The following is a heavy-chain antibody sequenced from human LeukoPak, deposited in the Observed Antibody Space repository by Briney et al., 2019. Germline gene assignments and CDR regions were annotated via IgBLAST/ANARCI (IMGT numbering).Heavy chain of an antibody. CDR3: ARSTVTTWVGDFDY. V-gene: IGHV4-39*01. Sequence: PSETLSLTCTVSGGSISSSSYYWGWIRQPPGKGLERIGSIFYSGSTYYNPSLQSRVTISVDTSKNQFSLKLSSVTAADTAVYYCARSTVTTWVGDFDYWGQGTLVTVSS. CDR1: GGSISSSSYY. D-gene: IGHD4-17*01. CDR2: IFYSGST. J-gene: IGHJ4*02.